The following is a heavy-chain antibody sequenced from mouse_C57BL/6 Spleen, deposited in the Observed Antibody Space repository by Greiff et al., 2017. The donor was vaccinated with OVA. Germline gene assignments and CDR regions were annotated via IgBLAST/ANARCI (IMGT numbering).Heavy chain of an antibody. CDR1: GYTFTSYW. D-gene: IGHD1-1*01. J-gene: IGHJ2*01. V-gene: IGHV1-64*01. CDR3: ARDFLFITTVVATGYFDY. Sequence: QVQLKQPGAELVKPGASVKLSCKASGYTFTSYWMHWVKQRPGQGLEWIGMIHPNSGSTNYNEKFKSKATLTVDKSSSTAYMQLSSLTSEDSAVYYCARDFLFITTVVATGYFDYWGQGTTLTVSS. CDR2: IHPNSGST.